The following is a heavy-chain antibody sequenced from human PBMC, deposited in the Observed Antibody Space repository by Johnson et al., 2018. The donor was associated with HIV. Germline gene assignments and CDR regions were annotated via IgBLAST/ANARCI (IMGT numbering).Heavy chain of an antibody. J-gene: IGHJ3*02. CDR1: GFTFSSYG. CDR3: ARERIVGATEDDAFDI. CDR2: ISYDGSNK. Sequence: HVQLVESGGGVVQPGRSLRLSCAASGFTFSSYGMHWVRQAPGKGLEWVAVISYDGSNKYYADSVKGRFTISRDNSKNTLYLQMNSLRAEDTAVYYCARERIVGATEDDAFDIWGQGTMVTVSS. D-gene: IGHD1-26*01. V-gene: IGHV3-30*19.